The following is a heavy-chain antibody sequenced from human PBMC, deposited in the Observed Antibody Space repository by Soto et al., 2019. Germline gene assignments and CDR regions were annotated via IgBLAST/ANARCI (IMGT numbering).Heavy chain of an antibody. V-gene: IGHV4-39*02. CDR1: GDSISSSGYY. CDR2: IYQGGDT. CDR3: ARVGPWVPYYYDSSPYTFENWFDP. D-gene: IGHD3-22*01. J-gene: IGHJ5*02. Sequence: PSETLSLTCSVSGDSISSSGYYWSWIRQPPGKGLEWIGSIYQGGDTYYNPSLNSPVTISVDTSNNHVSLILNSVTAADTAVYYCARVGPWVPYYYDSSPYTFENWFDPWGQGTLVTV.